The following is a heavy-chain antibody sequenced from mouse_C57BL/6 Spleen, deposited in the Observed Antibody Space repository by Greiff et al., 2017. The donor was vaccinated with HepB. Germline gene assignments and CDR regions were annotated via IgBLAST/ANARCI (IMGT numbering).Heavy chain of an antibody. CDR2: IDPSDSYT. D-gene: IGHD2-4*01. CDR1: GYTFTSYW. Sequence: VQLQQPGAELVMPGASVKLSCKASGYTFTSYWMHWVKQRPGQGLEWIGEIDPSDSYTNYNQKFKGKSTLTVDKSSSTAYMQLSSLTSEDSAVSYGARRDDDSLAYWGQGTLVTVSA. CDR3: ARRDDDSLAY. J-gene: IGHJ3*01. V-gene: IGHV1-69*01.